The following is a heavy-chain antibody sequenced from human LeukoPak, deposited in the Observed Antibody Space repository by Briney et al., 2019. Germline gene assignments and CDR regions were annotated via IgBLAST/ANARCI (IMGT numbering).Heavy chain of an antibody. D-gene: IGHD2-21*02. V-gene: IGHV4-30-4*01. CDR1: GGSISSGDYY. CDR3: ASTAATAITLDY. CDR2: IYYSGST. J-gene: IGHJ4*02. Sequence: PSETLSLTCTVFGGSISSGDYYRSWIRQPPGKGLEWIGYIYYSGSTYYNPSLKSRVTISVDTSKNQFSLKLSSVTAADTAVYYCASTAATAITLDYWGQGTLVTVSS.